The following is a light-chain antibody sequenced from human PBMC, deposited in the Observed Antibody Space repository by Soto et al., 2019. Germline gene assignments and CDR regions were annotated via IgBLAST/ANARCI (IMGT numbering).Light chain of an antibody. Sequence: EIVMTQSPATLSVSPGEGATVSCRASQSVSSNLAWYQQKPGQAPRLLIYGASTRATGIPARFSGSGSGTEFPPNISSLPFGNFAVYYCQQYDKWPPSNTFGQGTKLEIK. CDR1: QSVSSN. V-gene: IGKV3-15*01. J-gene: IGKJ2*01. CDR3: QQYDKWPPSNT. CDR2: GAS.